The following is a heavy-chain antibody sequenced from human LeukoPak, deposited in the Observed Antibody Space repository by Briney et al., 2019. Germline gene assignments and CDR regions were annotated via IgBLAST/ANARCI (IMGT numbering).Heavy chain of an antibody. V-gene: IGHV3-30*02. D-gene: IGHD3-3*01. CDR3: AKDWDYNFWSNYDR. J-gene: IGHJ5*02. Sequence: GRSPRLSCATSEFSFNKYGMHWVRQAPGKGLEWVAYIRYDGSDKHYGDSVKGRFTISRDDSKNTLYLQMSSLRAEDTAVYYCAKDWDYNFWSNYDRWGQGILVTVSS. CDR1: EFSFNKYG. CDR2: IRYDGSDK.